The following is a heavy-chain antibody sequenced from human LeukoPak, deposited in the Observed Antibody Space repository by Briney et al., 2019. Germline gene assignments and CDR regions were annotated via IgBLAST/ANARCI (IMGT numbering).Heavy chain of an antibody. Sequence: SETLSLTCAVFGGSFSGYYWNWIRQPPGKGLEWIGRINHGGSTNYNPSLKSRVTISVDTSKNQFSLKLSSVTAADTAVYYCASSSWYGPFDYWGQGTLVTVSS. D-gene: IGHD6-13*01. J-gene: IGHJ4*02. CDR3: ASSSWYGPFDY. CDR1: GGSFSGYY. CDR2: INHGGST. V-gene: IGHV4-34*01.